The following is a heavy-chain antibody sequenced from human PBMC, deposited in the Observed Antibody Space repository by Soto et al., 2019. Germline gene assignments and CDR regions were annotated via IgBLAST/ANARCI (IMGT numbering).Heavy chain of an antibody. CDR2: IYYSGST. Sequence: SETLSLTCTVSGGSISSYYWSWIRQPPGKGLEWIGYIYYSGSTNYNPSLKSRVTIPVDTSKNQFSLKLSSVTAADTALYYCARDREYYYDSSGYRHYYVMDVWGQGTTVTVSS. CDR1: GGSISSYY. J-gene: IGHJ6*02. CDR3: ARDREYYYDSSGYRHYYVMDV. D-gene: IGHD3-22*01. V-gene: IGHV4-59*01.